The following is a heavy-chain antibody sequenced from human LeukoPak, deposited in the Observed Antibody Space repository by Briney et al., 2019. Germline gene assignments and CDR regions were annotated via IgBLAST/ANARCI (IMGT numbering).Heavy chain of an antibody. CDR3: ARSPTPSSFDY. CDR1: GFTFSSYS. V-gene: IGHV3-48*04. Sequence: GGSLRLSCAASGFTFSSYSMNWVRQAPGKGLEWVSYISSSSSTIYYADSVKGRFTISRDNAKNSLYLQMNSLRAEDTAVYYCARSPTPSSFDYWGQGTLVTVSS. J-gene: IGHJ4*02. CDR2: ISSSSSTI. D-gene: IGHD3-10*01.